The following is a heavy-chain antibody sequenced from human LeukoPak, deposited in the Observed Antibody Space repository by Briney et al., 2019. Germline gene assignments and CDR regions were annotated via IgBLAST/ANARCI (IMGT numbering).Heavy chain of an antibody. CDR1: GFTVSSNY. CDR2: IYSGGST. CDR3: ARGTSAAVSGGFDY. D-gene: IGHD2-2*01. V-gene: IGHV3-66*01. J-gene: IGHJ4*02. Sequence: GGSLRLSCAASGFTVSSNYMSWVRQAPGKGLEWVSVIYSGGSTYYADSVKGRFTISRDNSKNTLYLQMNSLRAEDTAVYYCARGTSAAVSGGFDYWGQGTLVTVSS.